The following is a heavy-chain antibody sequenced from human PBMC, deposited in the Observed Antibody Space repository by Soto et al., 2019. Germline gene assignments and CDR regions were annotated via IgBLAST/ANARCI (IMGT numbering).Heavy chain of an antibody. CDR3: GRSLGIGQLDS. J-gene: IGHJ5*01. CDR1: GDSVSSNSAA. D-gene: IGHD2-2*01. CDR2: TYYRSKWFN. V-gene: IGHV6-1*01. Sequence: SQTLSLTFAISGDSVSSNSAAWNWIRHSSSRGLEWLGRTYYRSKWFNDYAVSVKSRIIINSDTSKNQFSLQLNSVTPEDTAVYYCGRSLGIGQLDSRGHGTQVTVSS.